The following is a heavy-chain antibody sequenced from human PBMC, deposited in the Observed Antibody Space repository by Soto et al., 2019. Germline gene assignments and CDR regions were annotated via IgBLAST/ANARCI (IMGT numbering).Heavy chain of an antibody. V-gene: IGHV1-18*01. CDR3: ARNTPDDGGNSRPWFDP. CDR2: ISAYNGNT. Sequence: QVQLVQSGAEVKKPGASVKVSCKASGYTFTRYGISWVRQAPGQGLEWMGWISAYNGNTNYAQKLQGRVTMTTDTSTSTAYMEMSSLRYYDTAVYYCARNTPDDGGNSRPWFDPWGQGTLVTVSS. J-gene: IGHJ5*02. CDR1: GYTFTRYG. D-gene: IGHD4-17*01.